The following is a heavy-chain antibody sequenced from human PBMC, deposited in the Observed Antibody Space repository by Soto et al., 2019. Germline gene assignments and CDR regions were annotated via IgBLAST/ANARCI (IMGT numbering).Heavy chain of an antibody. CDR1: GFTFSSYG. Sequence: QVQLVESGGGVVQPGRSLRLSCAASGFTFSSYGMHWVRQAPGKGLEWVAVIWYDGSNKYYADSVKGRLTISRDNSKNTPYLRMNSLRAEDTAVYYCARDKPPRTATTPNQYYYYYYGMDVWGHGTTVTVSS. CDR2: IWYDGSNK. CDR3: ARDKPPRTATTPNQYYYYYYGMDV. V-gene: IGHV3-33*01. J-gene: IGHJ6*02. D-gene: IGHD1-1*01.